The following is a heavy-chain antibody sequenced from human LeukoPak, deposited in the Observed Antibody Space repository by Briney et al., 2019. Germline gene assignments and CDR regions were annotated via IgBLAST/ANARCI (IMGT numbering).Heavy chain of an antibody. CDR2: IYYSGST. D-gene: IGHD3-3*01. J-gene: IGHJ4*02. CDR3: ARLNNEFWY. V-gene: IGHV4-59*08. Sequence: SETLSLTCTVSGGSISSYYWSWIRQPPGKGLEWIGYIYYSGSTNYNPSLKSRVTISVDTSKNQISLKLTSVTAADTAVYYCARLNNEFWYWGQGTLVTVSS. CDR1: GGSISSYY.